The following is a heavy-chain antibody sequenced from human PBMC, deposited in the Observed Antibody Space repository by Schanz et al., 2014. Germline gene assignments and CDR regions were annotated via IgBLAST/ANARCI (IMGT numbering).Heavy chain of an antibody. D-gene: IGHD1-26*01. CDR2: IYNSGKT. J-gene: IGHJ6*02. Sequence: QVQLQESGPALVKPSETLSLTCTVSGGSISSEYWSWIRQPAGKGLEWIGRIYNSGKTNYNPSLESRVSMSVDTSKKQLSLKLRSVSAADTAVYYCARLGVGDKAYYYYGTDVWGQGTTVLVSS. CDR3: ARLGVGDKAYYYYGTDV. CDR1: GGSISSEY. V-gene: IGHV4-4*07.